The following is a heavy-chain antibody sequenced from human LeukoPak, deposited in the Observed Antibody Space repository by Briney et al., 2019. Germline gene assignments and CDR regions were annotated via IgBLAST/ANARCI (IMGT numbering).Heavy chain of an antibody. CDR3: ARAVVPAASYYYYGMDV. V-gene: IGHV3-11*01. D-gene: IGHD2-2*01. CDR2: ISSSGSTI. CDR1: GFTFSDYY. Sequence: GGSLRLSCAASGFTFSDYYMSWIRQAPGKGLEWVSYISSSGSTIYYADSVKGRFTISRDNAKNSLYLQMNSLRAEDTAVYYCARAVVPAASYYYYGMDVWGQGTTVTVSS. J-gene: IGHJ6*02.